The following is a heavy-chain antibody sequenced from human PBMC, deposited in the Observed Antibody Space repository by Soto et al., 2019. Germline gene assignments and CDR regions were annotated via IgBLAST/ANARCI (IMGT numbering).Heavy chain of an antibody. D-gene: IGHD3-22*01. J-gene: IGHJ6*02. CDR3: ARDTRITMIVVPAEARGMDV. CDR1: GGSISSGGYY. V-gene: IGHV4-31*03. CDR2: IYYSGGT. Sequence: QVQLQESGPGLVKPSQTLSLTCTVSGGSISSGGYYWSWIRQHPGKGLEWIGYIYYSGGTYYNPSLKSRVTISVDTSKNQFSLKLSSVTAADTAVYYCARDTRITMIVVPAEARGMDVWGQGTTVTVSS.